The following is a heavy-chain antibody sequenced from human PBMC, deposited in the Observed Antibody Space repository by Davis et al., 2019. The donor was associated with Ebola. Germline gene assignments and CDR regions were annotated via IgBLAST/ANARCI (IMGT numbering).Heavy chain of an antibody. Sequence: GESLKISCAASGFPFTTYTLNWVRQAPGKGLECVASVSSYSDNIYYAESVKGRFTISRDNSRNTLYLQMSSLRADDTAVYYCAKDGGNFPYWYFDLWGRGTLVTVSS. V-gene: IGHV3-21*04. CDR3: AKDGGNFPYWYFDL. D-gene: IGHD1-7*01. CDR2: VSSYSDNI. J-gene: IGHJ2*01. CDR1: GFPFTTYT.